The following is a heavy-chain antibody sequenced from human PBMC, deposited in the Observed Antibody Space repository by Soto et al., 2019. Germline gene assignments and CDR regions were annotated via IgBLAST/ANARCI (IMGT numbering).Heavy chain of an antibody. CDR2: INPSGDST. J-gene: IGHJ5*02. Sequence: ASVKVSCKASGYSFTIYYIHWGRQAPGQGLEWMGIINPSGDSTTYAQKFQGRVTMTRDTSSSTVYMELTSLRSEDTAVYYCARDLLYYGEKHNWFDPWGQGTLVTVSS. CDR1: GYSFTIYY. CDR3: ARDLLYYGEKHNWFDP. V-gene: IGHV1-46*03. D-gene: IGHD4-17*01.